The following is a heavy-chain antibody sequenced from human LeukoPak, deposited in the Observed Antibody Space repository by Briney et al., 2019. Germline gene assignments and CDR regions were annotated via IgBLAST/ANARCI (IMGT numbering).Heavy chain of an antibody. J-gene: IGHJ4*02. D-gene: IGHD3-10*01. CDR2: FNETGDIP. CDR1: GFTFSSYG. CDR3: ARPHSSITMVRGVLGN. V-gene: IGHV3-23*01. Sequence: VGSLRLSCAASGFTFSSYGMHWVRQAPGKGLEWVAGFNETGDIPYYADSVRGRFTISRDTSEDTLYLQMNRLRAEDTAIYYCARPHSSITMVRGVLGNWGQGTLVTVSS.